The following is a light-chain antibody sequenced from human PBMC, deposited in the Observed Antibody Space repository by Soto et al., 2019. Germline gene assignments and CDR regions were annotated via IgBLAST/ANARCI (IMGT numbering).Light chain of an antibody. CDR1: QSVSSN. CDR3: QQYNNWPIT. V-gene: IGKV3-15*01. CDR2: GAS. J-gene: IGKJ5*01. Sequence: EIVLTQSPGTLSLSPGERATLSCRASQSVSSNLGWYQQKPGQAPRLLFYGASTRATGIPARFSGSGSGTEFTLSISSLQSEDFAVYYCQQYNNWPITFGQGTRLETK.